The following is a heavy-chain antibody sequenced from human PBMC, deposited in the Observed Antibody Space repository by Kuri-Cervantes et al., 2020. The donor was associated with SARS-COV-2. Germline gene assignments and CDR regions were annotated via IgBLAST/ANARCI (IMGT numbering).Heavy chain of an antibody. Sequence: GESLEISCAGAGFTVANYYMSWVRQAPGKGLEWVSILYGGDKTDYADSVKGRFTISRDNSKNTLLLQMDSLRADETAVYYCARDRDSNGWLGAYDIWGQGTMVTVSS. CDR2: LYGGDKT. D-gene: IGHD6-19*01. J-gene: IGHJ3*02. CDR1: GFTVANYY. V-gene: IGHV3-53*01. CDR3: ARDRDSNGWLGAYDI.